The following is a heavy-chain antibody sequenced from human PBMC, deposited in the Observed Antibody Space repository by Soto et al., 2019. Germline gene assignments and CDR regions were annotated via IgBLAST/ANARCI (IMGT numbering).Heavy chain of an antibody. J-gene: IGHJ6*03. Sequence: GGALRLSCAASGFPFWSYSMRLGRPAPGKGLEWVSAISGSGGSTYYADSVKGRFTISRDNSKNTLYLQMNSLRAEDTAVYYCAKNHDFWSGGRGYYMDVWGKGTTVTVSS. D-gene: IGHD3-3*01. CDR3: AKNHDFWSGGRGYYMDV. CDR1: GFPFWSYS. V-gene: IGHV3-23*01. CDR2: ISGSGGST.